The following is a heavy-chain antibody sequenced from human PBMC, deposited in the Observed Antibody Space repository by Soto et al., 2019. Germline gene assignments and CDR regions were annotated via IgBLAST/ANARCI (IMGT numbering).Heavy chain of an antibody. V-gene: IGHV1-2*02. CDR3: GRGRSGQIVIFY. D-gene: IGHD1-26*01. CDR1: GYTFSGHY. CDR2: IGPESGAT. Sequence: VASVKVSCKXSGYTFSGHYIHWVRQAPQQGPEWMGEIGPESGATRYAEKFRGRVTMTMDTSITTVYMELRNLSPDDTAVYYCGRGRSGQIVIFYWGQGTPVTVSS. J-gene: IGHJ4*02.